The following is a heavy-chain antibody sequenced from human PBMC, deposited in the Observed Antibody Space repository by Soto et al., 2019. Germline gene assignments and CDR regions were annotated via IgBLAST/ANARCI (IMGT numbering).Heavy chain of an antibody. J-gene: IGHJ4*02. V-gene: IGHV3-30*18. Sequence: QVQLVESGGGVVQPGRSLRLSCAASGFTFSSYGMHWVRQAPGKGLEWVAVLSYDGSNKYYADSVKGRFTISRDNSKNTLYLQMNSLRAEDTAVYYCAKDSRIVVVTAPYDYWGQGTLVTVSS. D-gene: IGHD2-21*02. CDR2: LSYDGSNK. CDR1: GFTFSSYG. CDR3: AKDSRIVVVTAPYDY.